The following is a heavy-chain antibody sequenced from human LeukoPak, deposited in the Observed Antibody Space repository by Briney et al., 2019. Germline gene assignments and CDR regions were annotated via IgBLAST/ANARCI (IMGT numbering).Heavy chain of an antibody. V-gene: IGHV3-30*03. CDR3: ASYSSGWYGFDY. D-gene: IGHD6-19*01. CDR2: ISYDGSNK. Sequence: GGSLRLSCAASGFTFSSYGMHWVRQAPGKGLEWVAVISYDGSNKYYADSVKGRFTISRDNSKNTLYLQMNSLRAEDTAVYYCASYSSGWYGFDYWGQGTLVTVSS. J-gene: IGHJ4*02. CDR1: GFTFSSYG.